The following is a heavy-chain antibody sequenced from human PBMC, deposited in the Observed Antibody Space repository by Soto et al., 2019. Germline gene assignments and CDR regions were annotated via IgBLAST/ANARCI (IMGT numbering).Heavy chain of an antibody. J-gene: IGHJ2*01. CDR2: FFHTGTA. V-gene: IGHV4-59*11. D-gene: IGHD4-17*01. CDR1: GDAITRHY. Sequence: QVQLLESGPGLVKPSGTLSLNCSVSGDAITRHYWSWIRQSPGKGLEWLGYFFHTGTALYNPSLRSRVSMSVDTSKNQFSLKPTSVIPADTAVYFCARNYGGNSQFFDLWGRGTLVTVSS. CDR3: ARNYGGNSQFFDL.